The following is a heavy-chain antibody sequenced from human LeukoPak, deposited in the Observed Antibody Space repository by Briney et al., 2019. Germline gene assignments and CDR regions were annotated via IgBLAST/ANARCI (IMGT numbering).Heavy chain of an antibody. V-gene: IGHV3-43*02. CDR2: ISGGGGST. J-gene: IGHJ4*02. D-gene: IGHD5-12*01. CDR1: GFTFDDYA. CDR3: AKVRRRGYSGYDWFDY. Sequence: GGSLRLSCAASGFTFDDYAMHWVRHAPGKGLEWVSLISGGGGSTYYADSVKGRFTISRDNSKNSLYLQMNSLRTEDTALYYCAKVRRRGYSGYDWFDYWGQGTLVTVSS.